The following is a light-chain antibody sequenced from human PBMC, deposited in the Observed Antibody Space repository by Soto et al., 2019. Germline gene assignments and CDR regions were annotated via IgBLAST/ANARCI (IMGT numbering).Light chain of an antibody. CDR1: SSDVGSCNC. V-gene: IGLV2-23*02. J-gene: IGLJ3*02. CDR2: EVN. Sequence: QSALTQPASVSGSPGQSITISCTGTSSDVGSCNCVSWYQQHPGKAPTLMIYEVNKRPSWISNRFSGSKSGNTASLTISGLQAEDEAEYYCCSSVGSPNWVFGGGTKLTVL. CDR3: CSSVGSPNWV.